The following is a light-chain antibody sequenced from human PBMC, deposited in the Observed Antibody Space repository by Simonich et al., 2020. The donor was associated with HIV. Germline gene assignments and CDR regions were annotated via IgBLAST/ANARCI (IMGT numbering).Light chain of an antibody. J-gene: IGKJ4*01. V-gene: IGKV4-1*01. CDR3: QQYYRTPLT. CDR2: WAS. CDR1: QSVLYSSNNKSY. Sequence: DIVMTQSPDSLAVSLGERATIHYKSSQSVLYSSNNKSYLAWYQQKPGQPPKLLIYWASTRESGVPDRISGSGSGTDFTLTISSLQTEDVAVYYCQQYYRTPLTFGGGTKVEIK.